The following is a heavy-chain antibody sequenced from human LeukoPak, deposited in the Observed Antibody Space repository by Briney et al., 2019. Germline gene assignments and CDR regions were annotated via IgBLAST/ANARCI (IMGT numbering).Heavy chain of an antibody. CDR2: TYYRSKWYN. CDR1: GDSVSSNSGA. Sequence: SQTLSLTCVISGDSVSSNSGAWNWIRQSPSRGLEWLGRTYYRSKWYNEYALSVKSRITINPDTTKNQFSLQLSSVTPEDTAVYYCVRGGVEAPAAMRFDYWGQGTLVTVSS. CDR3: VRGGVEAPAAMRFDY. J-gene: IGHJ4*02. D-gene: IGHD2-2*01. V-gene: IGHV6-1*01.